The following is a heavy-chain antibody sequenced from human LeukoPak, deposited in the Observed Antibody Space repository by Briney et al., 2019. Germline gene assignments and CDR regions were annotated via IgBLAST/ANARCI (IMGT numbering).Heavy chain of an antibody. CDR2: ISSSSNYL. V-gene: IGHV3-21*01. D-gene: IGHD3-22*01. CDR1: GFTFSSYS. CDR3: WYYDSSGFAANDY. J-gene: IGHJ4*02. Sequence: PGGSLRLSCAASGFTFSSYSMIWVRQAPGKGLEWVSSISSSSNYLYYADSVKGRFTISRDNAKNSLYLQMNSLRAEGTAMYFCWYYDSSGFAANDYWGQGTLVTVSS.